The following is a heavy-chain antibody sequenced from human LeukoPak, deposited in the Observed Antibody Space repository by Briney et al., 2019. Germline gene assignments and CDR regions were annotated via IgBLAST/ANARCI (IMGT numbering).Heavy chain of an antibody. CDR2: SGSGGGP. V-gene: IGHV3-23*01. J-gene: IGHJ4*02. CDR3: VKGGSGWYPGFEY. D-gene: IGHD6-19*01. CDR1: GFTFSNYA. Sequence: GGSLRLSCTASGFTFSNYAMGWVRQAPGKGLAWVSVSGSGGGPFYADSVKGRFTISRDNSKNTLYLQMNSLRAEDTAVYYCVKGGSGWYPGFEYWGQGALVTVSS.